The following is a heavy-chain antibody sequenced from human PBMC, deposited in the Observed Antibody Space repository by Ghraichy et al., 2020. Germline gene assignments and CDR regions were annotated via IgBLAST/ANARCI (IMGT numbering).Heavy chain of an antibody. V-gene: IGHV3-33*05. J-gene: IGHJ5*01. CDR1: GFEFTTHA. CDR2: ISYDGKNT. D-gene: IGHD2-8*02. CDR3: ARGAYWAAADGGFDS. Sequence: GGSLRLSCKASGFEFTTHALHWVRQAPGKGLEWVALISYDGKNTNYGDSVRGRFTISRDISEDTLYLQMNSLRVEDTALYYCARGAYWAAADGGFDSWGQGTLVTVSS.